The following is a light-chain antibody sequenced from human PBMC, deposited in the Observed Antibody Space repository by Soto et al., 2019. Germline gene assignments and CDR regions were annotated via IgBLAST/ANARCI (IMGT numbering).Light chain of an antibody. CDR1: QSVSSN. CDR2: DAS. J-gene: IGKJ5*01. CDR3: QQYGSSIT. Sequence: EIVMTQSPATLSVSPGERATLSCRASQSVSSNLAWYQQKPGQAPRLLIYDASKRATGIPARFSGSGSGTNFTLTISSLEPEDFAVYYCQQYGSSITFGQGTRLEIK. V-gene: IGKV3D-15*01.